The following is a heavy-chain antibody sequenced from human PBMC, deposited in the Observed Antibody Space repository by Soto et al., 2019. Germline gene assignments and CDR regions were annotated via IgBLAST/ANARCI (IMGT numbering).Heavy chain of an antibody. J-gene: IGHJ4*02. D-gene: IGHD6-6*01. CDR1: GGSISSYY. CDR2: IYYSGST. V-gene: IGHV4-59*01. Sequence: SETLSLTCTVSGGSISSYYWSWIRQPPGKGLEWIGYIYYSGSTNYNPSLKSRVTISVDTSKNQFSLKLSSVTAADTAVYYCARDQGIAARPSVVDYWGQGTLVTVSS. CDR3: ARDQGIAARPSVVDY.